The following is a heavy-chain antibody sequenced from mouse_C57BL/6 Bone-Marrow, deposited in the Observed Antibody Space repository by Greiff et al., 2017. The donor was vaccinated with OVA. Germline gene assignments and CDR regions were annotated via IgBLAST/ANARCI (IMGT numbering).Heavy chain of an antibody. V-gene: IGHV1-59*01. CDR2: IDPSDSYT. CDR3: AREICYDLGGYAMDY. CDR1: GYTFTSYW. D-gene: IGHD2-3*01. Sequence: VQLQQPGAELVRPGTSVKLSCKASGYTFTSYWMHWVKQRPGQGLEWIGVIDPSDSYTNYNQKFKGKATLTVDTSSSTAYMQLSSLTSEDSAVYYCAREICYDLGGYAMDYWGQGTSVTVSS. J-gene: IGHJ4*01.